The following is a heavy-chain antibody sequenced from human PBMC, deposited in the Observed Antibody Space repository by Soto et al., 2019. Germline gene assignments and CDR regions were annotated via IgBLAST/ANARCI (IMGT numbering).Heavy chain of an antibody. J-gene: IGHJ4*02. CDR2: IIPIFGTA. Sequence: QVQLVQSGAEVKKPGSSVKVSCKASGGTFSSYAISWVRQAPGQGLEWMGGIIPIFGTANYAQKFQGRVTITADESTSTAYMELSSLRSEDMAVYYCARVLSYYYDSSGYFPVDDYWGQGTLVTVSS. V-gene: IGHV1-69*01. CDR1: GGTFSSYA. D-gene: IGHD3-22*01. CDR3: ARVLSYYYDSSGYFPVDDY.